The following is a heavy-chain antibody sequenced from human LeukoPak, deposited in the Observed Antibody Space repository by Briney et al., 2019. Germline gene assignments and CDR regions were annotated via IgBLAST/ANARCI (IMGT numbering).Heavy chain of an antibody. Sequence: GGSLRLSCAASDFTFGFYDIHWVRQAPGKGLEWVAFIRHDGRDEIYADSVKGRFAISRDNSKSILYLQMNSLRPEDTAVYYCAKEGGDYDLAGAFDIWGQGTMVTVSS. V-gene: IGHV3-30*02. CDR1: DFTFGFYD. D-gene: IGHD4-17*01. J-gene: IGHJ3*02. CDR2: IRHDGRDE. CDR3: AKEGGDYDLAGAFDI.